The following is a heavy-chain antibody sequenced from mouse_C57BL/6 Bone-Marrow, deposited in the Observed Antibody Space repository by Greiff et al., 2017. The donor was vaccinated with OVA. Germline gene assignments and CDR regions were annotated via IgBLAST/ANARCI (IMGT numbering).Heavy chain of an antibody. CDR1: GYTFTSYW. D-gene: IGHD1-1*01. V-gene: IGHV1-55*01. CDR3: ARRDYDGSSYLWYFDV. CDR2: IYPGSGST. J-gene: IGHJ1*03. Sequence: QVQLQQPGAELVKPGASVKMSCKASGYTFTSYWITWVKQRPGQGLEWIGDIYPGSGSTNYNEKFKSKATLTVDTSSSTAYMQLSSLTSEDSAVYYWARRDYDGSSYLWYFDVWGTGTTVTVSS.